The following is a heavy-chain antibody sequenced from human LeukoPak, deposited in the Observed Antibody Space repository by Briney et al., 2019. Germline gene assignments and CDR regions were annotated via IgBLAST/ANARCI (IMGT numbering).Heavy chain of an antibody. CDR1: GGSFSGYY. Sequence: PSETLSLTCAVYGGSFSGYYWSWIRQPPGKGLEWIGEINHSGSTNYNPSLKSRVTISVDTSKNQFSLKLSSVTAADTAVYYCARVVAAARWTPFDYWGQGTLVTVSS. V-gene: IGHV4-34*01. CDR3: ARVVAAARWTPFDY. J-gene: IGHJ4*02. D-gene: IGHD6-13*01. CDR2: INHSGST.